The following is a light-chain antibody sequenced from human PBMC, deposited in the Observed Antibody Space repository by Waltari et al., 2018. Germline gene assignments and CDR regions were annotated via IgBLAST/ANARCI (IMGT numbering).Light chain of an antibody. CDR2: DVS. J-gene: IGLJ2*01. V-gene: IGLV2-14*03. Sequence: QSALTQPASVSGSPGQSITVSCTGSSRDVGGDDSVSWYQDLPGQAPKVIIYDVSSRPSGVSDRFSGSKSGNTASLTISGLQAEDEANYYCCSQSSNNGVIFGGGT. CDR1: SRDVGGDDS. CDR3: CSQSSNNGVI.